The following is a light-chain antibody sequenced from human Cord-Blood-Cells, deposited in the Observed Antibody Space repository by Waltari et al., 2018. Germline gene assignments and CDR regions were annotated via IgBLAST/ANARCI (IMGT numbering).Light chain of an antibody. CDR2: GKN. Sequence: SSELTQDPAVSVALGQTVRITCQGDRLRSYYASWYQQKPGQAPVLVIYGKNNRPSGIPDRFTGSSSGNTASLTISGAQAEDEADYYCNPRDSSGNHLVVFGGGTKLTVL. CDR1: RLRSYY. V-gene: IGLV3-19*01. J-gene: IGLJ2*01. CDR3: NPRDSSGNHLVV.